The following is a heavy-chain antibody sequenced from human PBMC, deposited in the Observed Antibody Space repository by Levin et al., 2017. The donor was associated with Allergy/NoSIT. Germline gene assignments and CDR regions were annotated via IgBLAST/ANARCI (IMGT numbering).Heavy chain of an antibody. CDR3: ARDRTKAAAGGGHYYYGMDV. D-gene: IGHD6-13*01. Sequence: SRITQTPRKGLEWIGYIYYSGSTNYNPSLKSRVTISVDTSKNQFSLKLSSVTAADSAVYYCARDRTKAAAGGGHYYYGMDVWGQGTMVTVSS. V-gene: IGHV4-59*01. CDR2: IYYSGST. J-gene: IGHJ6*02.